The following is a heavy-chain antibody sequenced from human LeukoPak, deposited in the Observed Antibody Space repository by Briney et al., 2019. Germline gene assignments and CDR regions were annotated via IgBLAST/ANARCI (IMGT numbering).Heavy chain of an antibody. CDR3: ARHGRRSGGIDY. CDR2: IHHSGST. J-gene: IGHJ4*02. V-gene: IGHV4-39*01. CDR1: GGSISSSSYY. Sequence: PSETLSLTCTVSGGSISSSSYYWGWIRQPPGKGLQWIGSIHHSGSTYYNPSLKSRVTISVDTSKTQFSLKLSSVTAADTAVYYCARHGRRSGGIDYWGQGTLVTVSS. D-gene: IGHD1-1*01.